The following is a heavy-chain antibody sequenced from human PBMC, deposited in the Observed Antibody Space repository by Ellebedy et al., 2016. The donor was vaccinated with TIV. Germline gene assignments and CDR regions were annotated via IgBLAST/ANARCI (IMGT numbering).Heavy chain of an antibody. V-gene: IGHV3-23*01. Sequence: GESLKISXAASGFTFSSYAMSWVRQAPGKGLEWVSAISGSGGSTYYADSVKGRFTISRDNSKNSLYLQMNSLRTEDTALYYCAKDDVWGQGTTVTVSS. CDR3: AKDDV. CDR2: ISGSGGST. J-gene: IGHJ6*02. CDR1: GFTFSSYA.